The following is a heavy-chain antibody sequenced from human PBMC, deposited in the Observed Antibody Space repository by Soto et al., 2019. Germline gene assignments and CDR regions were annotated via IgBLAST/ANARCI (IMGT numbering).Heavy chain of an antibody. CDR2: IYYSGST. CDR1: GGSISSYY. J-gene: IGHJ6*02. CDR3: ARGLSSGWTLFYYYYGMDV. D-gene: IGHD6-19*01. Sequence: KPSETLSLTCTVSGGSISSYYWSWIRQPPGKGLEWIGYIYYSGSTNYNPSLKSRVTISVDTSKNQFSLKLSSVTAADTAVYYCARGLSSGWTLFYYYYGMDVWGQGTTVTVSS. V-gene: IGHV4-59*01.